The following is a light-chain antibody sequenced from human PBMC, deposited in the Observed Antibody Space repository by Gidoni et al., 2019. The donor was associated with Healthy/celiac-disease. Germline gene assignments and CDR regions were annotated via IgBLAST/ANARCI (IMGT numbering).Light chain of an antibody. CDR1: QRISSY. J-gene: IGKJ2*04. V-gene: IGKV1-39*01. CDR3: QQSYSTPRCS. Sequence: DIQMPQSPSSLSASVGDRVTITCRASQRISSYLNWYQQKPGKAPKLLIHAASSLQSGVPSRFSGSGSGTDFTLTISSLQPEDFATYYCQQSYSTPRCSFGQGTKLEIK. CDR2: AAS.